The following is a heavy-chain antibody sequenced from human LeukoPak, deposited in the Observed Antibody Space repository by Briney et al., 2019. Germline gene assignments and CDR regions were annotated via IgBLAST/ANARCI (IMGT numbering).Heavy chain of an antibody. Sequence: GRSLRLSCAASGFTFSSYAMSWVRQSPGKGLEWVSAISGGGGSTYYAYYTDSVKGRFTISRDNSKNTLYLQMNSLRAEDTAVYFCVKFNDILTGYFDYWGQGTLVTVSS. CDR3: VKFNDILTGYFDY. J-gene: IGHJ4*02. D-gene: IGHD3-9*01. V-gene: IGHV3-23*01. CDR1: GFTFSSYA. CDR2: ISGGGGST.